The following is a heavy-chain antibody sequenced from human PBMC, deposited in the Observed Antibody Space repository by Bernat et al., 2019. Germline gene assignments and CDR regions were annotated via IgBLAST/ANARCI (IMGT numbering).Heavy chain of an antibody. CDR1: GFTFSSHW. D-gene: IGHD4-17*01. CDR3: ARVAYGDYGYFQH. J-gene: IGHJ1*01. Sequence: EVQLEESGGGLVQPGGSLRLSCATSGFTFSSHWMGWVRQAPGKGLEWVANIKQDGSEKYYVDSVKGRFAISRDNARNSLYLQMNSLRAEDTAVYYCARVAYGDYGYFQHWGQGTLVTVS. CDR2: IKQDGSEK. V-gene: IGHV3-7*03.